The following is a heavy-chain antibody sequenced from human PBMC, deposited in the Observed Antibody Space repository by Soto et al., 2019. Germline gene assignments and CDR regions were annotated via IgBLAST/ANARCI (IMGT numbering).Heavy chain of an antibody. D-gene: IGHD3-16*01. V-gene: IGHV4-59*01. J-gene: IGHJ6*02. CDR1: GGSISSYY. Sequence: PSETLSLTCTVSGGSISSYYWSWIRQPPGKGLEWIGYIYYSGSTNYNPSLKSRVTISVDTSKNQFSLKLSSVTAADTAVYYCARGYYVSGVWRGYYYGMDVWGQGTTVTVSS. CDR3: ARGYYVSGVWRGYYYGMDV. CDR2: IYYSGST.